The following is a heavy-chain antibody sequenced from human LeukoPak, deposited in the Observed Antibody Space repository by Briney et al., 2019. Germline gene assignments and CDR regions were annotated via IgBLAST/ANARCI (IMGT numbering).Heavy chain of an antibody. Sequence: PGGSLRLSCAASGFTFDDYAMHWVRQAPGKSLEWVSGISWNSGSIGYADSVKGRFTISRDNAKNSLYLQMNSLRAEDTALYYCAKLHMTSNYFDYWGQGTLVTVSS. CDR1: GFTFDDYA. V-gene: IGHV3-9*01. CDR3: AKLHMTSNYFDY. J-gene: IGHJ4*02. CDR2: ISWNSGSI. D-gene: IGHD2-21*01.